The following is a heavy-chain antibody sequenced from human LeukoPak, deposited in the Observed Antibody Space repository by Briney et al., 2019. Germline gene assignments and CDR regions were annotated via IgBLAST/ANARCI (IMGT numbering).Heavy chain of an antibody. J-gene: IGHJ4*02. V-gene: IGHV4-59*01. D-gene: IGHD5-24*01. CDR1: GDSISGYY. Sequence: PSETLSLTCSVSGDSISGYYWNWIRQSPEKGLEWIAYIRSSRSINYNPSLRSRATISLDTSKNQFSLRLTSVTAADTAVYYCARMATIRGDGYHFDFWGQGTLVTVSS. CDR2: IRSSRSI. CDR3: ARMATIRGDGYHFDF.